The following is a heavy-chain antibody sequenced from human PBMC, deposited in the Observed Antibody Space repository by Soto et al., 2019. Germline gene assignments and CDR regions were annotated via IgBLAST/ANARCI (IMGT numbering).Heavy chain of an antibody. CDR2: ISAYNGNT. CDR1: GYTFTNFG. CDR3: ARGGTPIDC. V-gene: IGHV1-18*01. D-gene: IGHD3-16*01. Sequence: QVQLVQSGAEVKKPGASVKVSCKASGYTFTNFGISWVRQAPGQGLEWMGWISAYNGNTNYAQNFQGRVTMTTDTYTSTASMELRSLRSDDTVVYYCARGGTPIDCWGQGTLVTVSS. J-gene: IGHJ4*02.